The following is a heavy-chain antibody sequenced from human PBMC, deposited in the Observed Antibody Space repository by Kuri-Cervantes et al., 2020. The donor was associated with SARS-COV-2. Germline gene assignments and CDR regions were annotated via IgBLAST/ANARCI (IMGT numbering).Heavy chain of an antibody. J-gene: IGHJ6*02. CDR2: IWYDGSNK. Sequence: YCAASGFTFSSYGMHWVRQAPGKGLEWVAVIWYDGSNKYYADSVKGRFTISRDNSKNTLYLQMNSLRAEDTAVYYCARDPYYYDSTVLDVWGQGTTVTVSS. CDR3: ARDPYYYDSTVLDV. CDR1: GFTFSSYG. D-gene: IGHD3-22*01. V-gene: IGHV3-33*08.